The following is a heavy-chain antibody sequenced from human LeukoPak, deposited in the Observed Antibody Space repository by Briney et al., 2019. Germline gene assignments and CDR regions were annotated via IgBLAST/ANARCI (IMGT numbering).Heavy chain of an antibody. CDR1: GFNFTNAW. Sequence: GGSLRRSCAASGFNFTNAWVSWVRRAPGKGLEWLGRIKSKADGGTTLHATSVEDRFAISRDDSINTLYLQMNSLKIEDTAVYYCTDPPTSLWGQGILVTVSS. CDR2: IKSKADGGTT. V-gene: IGHV3-15*01. D-gene: IGHD1-1*01. J-gene: IGHJ4*02. CDR3: TDPPTSL.